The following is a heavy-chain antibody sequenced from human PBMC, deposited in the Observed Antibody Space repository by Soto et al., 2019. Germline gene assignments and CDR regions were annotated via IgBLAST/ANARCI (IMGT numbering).Heavy chain of an antibody. CDR1: GGSVSGGTHY. V-gene: IGHV4-61*01. CDR2: IYNSGST. Sequence: HAQLQASGPGPVKPSETLSLTCTVSGGSVSGGTHYWSWIRQPPGKGLEWIGYIYNSGSTNYNPSLKSRVTISVDTSKNQFSLKLSSVTAADTAVYYCARGFRTSWYWFDLWGRGTLVTVSS. CDR3: ARGFRTSWYWFDL. D-gene: IGHD6-13*01. J-gene: IGHJ2*01.